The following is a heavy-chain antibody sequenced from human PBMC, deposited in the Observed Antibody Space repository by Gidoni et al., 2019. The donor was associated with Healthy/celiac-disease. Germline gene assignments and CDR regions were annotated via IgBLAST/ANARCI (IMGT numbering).Heavy chain of an antibody. CDR1: GFTVSSNY. CDR3: ARDQSALYGMDV. Sequence: VQLAESGGGLVQPGGSLRLSCAASGFTVSSNYMSWVRQAPGKGLEWVSVIYSGGSTYYADSVKGRFTISRDNSKNTLYLQMNSLRAEDTAVYYCARDQSALYGMDVWGQGTTVTVSS. V-gene: IGHV3-66*01. CDR2: IYSGGST. J-gene: IGHJ6*02.